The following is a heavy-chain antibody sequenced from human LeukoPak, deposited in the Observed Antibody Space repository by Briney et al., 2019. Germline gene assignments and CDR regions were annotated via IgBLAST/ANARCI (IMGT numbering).Heavy chain of an antibody. Sequence: GASVKVSRKASGYTFTSYGISWVRQAPGQGLEWMGWISAYNGNTNYAQKLQGRVTMTTDTSTSTAYMELRSLRSDDTAVYYCARARWYGSGRRAFDIWGQGTMVTVSS. J-gene: IGHJ3*02. CDR3: ARARWYGSGRRAFDI. CDR1: GYTFTSYG. V-gene: IGHV1-18*01. D-gene: IGHD3-10*01. CDR2: ISAYNGNT.